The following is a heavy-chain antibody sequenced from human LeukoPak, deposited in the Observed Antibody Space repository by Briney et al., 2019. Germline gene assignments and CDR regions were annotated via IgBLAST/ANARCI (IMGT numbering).Heavy chain of an antibody. V-gene: IGHV3-30*02. CDR2: IRYDGSNK. CDR1: GFTFSSYG. D-gene: IGHD3-10*01. CDR3: ATNYYGSGSYYKTYYYYYMDV. J-gene: IGHJ6*03. Sequence: GGSLRLSCAASGFTFSSYGMHWVRQAPGKGLEWVAFIRYDGSNKYYADSVKGRFTISRDNSKNTLYLQMNSLRAEDTAVYYCATNYYGSGSYYKTYYYYYMDVWAKGPRSPSP.